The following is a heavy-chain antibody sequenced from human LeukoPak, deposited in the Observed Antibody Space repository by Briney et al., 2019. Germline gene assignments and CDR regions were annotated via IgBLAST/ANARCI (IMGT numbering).Heavy chain of an antibody. J-gene: IGHJ5*02. CDR3: ARAPRIITIFGVVIIAWFDP. Sequence: SETLSLTCTVSGGSISSSSYYWGWIRQPPGKGLEWIGSIYYSGSTYYNPSLKSRVTISVDTSKNQFSLKLSSVTAADTAGYYCARAPRIITIFGVVIIAWFDPWGQGTLVTVSS. CDR1: GGSISSSSYY. CDR2: IYYSGST. V-gene: IGHV4-39*07. D-gene: IGHD3-3*01.